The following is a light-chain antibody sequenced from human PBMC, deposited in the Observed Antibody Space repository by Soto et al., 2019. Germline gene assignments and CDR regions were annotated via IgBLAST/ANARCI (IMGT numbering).Light chain of an antibody. V-gene: IGLV2-14*01. CDR1: SSDVGGYNY. CDR2: EVS. Sequence: QSALTQPASVSGSPGQSITISCTGTSSDVGGYNYVCWYQHHPGKAPKLIISEVSIRPSGVSDRFSGSKSGNTASLTISGLQPEDEADYYCTSFTSSTTYVFGTGTKVTVL. CDR3: TSFTSSTTYV. J-gene: IGLJ1*01.